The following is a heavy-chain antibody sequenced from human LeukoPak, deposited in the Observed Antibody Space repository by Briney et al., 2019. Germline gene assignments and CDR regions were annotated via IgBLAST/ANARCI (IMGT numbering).Heavy chain of an antibody. CDR3: TTLSYVGGY. Sequence: GGSLRLSCAASGFTFTNAWMSWVRQAPGKVLEWIGRSKSQTDGGTTDYATPVKGRFTISRDDSKNTVYLQMNSLRTDDTAVYYCTTLSYVGGYWGQGTLVTVSS. CDR1: GFTFTNAW. CDR2: SKSQTDGGTT. D-gene: IGHD3-10*02. J-gene: IGHJ4*02. V-gene: IGHV3-15*01.